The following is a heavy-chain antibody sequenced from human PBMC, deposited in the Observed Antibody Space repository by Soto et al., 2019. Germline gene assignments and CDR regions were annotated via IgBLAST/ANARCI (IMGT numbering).Heavy chain of an antibody. CDR2: ISSSSSNI. J-gene: IGHJ4*02. D-gene: IGHD1-1*01. Sequence: GGSLRLSCAASGFTFSSYAMNWVRQAPGKGLEWVSSISSSSSNIYYADSVKGRFTISRDNAKNSLYLQMNSLRAEDTAVYYCAREAYRERLIDYWGQGTLVTVSS. V-gene: IGHV3-21*01. CDR1: GFTFSSYA. CDR3: AREAYRERLIDY.